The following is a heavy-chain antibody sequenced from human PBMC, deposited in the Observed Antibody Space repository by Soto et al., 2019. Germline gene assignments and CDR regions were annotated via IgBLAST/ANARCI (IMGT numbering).Heavy chain of an antibody. CDR2: IYYSGST. V-gene: IGHV4-61*01. CDR3: ARDGYMAAVS. D-gene: IGHD5-18*01. Sequence: QVQLQESGPGLVKPSETLSLTCTVSGGSVSSGSYYWSWIRQPPGKGLEWIGYIYYSGSTNYNPSLKSRVTISVDTSKNQCSLKLSSVTAADTAVYYCARDGYMAAVSLGQGTLVTVSS. J-gene: IGHJ5*02. CDR1: GGSVSSGSYY.